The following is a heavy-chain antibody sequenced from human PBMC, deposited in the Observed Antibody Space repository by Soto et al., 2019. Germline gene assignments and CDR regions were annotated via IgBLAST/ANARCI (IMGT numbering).Heavy chain of an antibody. CDR3: ARDTYGDYGQVLDY. CDR2: IKEDGSQK. V-gene: IGHV3-7*01. J-gene: IGHJ4*02. Sequence: GGSLRLSCAASGFTFSRHWMTWVRQAPGKGLEYVANIKEDGSQKYYVDSVKGRFTISRDNARNSLYLQMNSLRAEDTALYYCARDTYGDYGQVLDYWGQGTLVTVSS. D-gene: IGHD4-17*01. CDR1: GFTFSRHW.